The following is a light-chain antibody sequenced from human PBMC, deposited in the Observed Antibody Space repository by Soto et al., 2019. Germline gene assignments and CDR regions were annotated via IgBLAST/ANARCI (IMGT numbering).Light chain of an antibody. Sequence: QSALTQPRSVSGSPGQSVTISCTGTSSDVGGYNYVSWYQQHPGKAPKLMIYDVSKRPSGVPDRFSGSKSGTTASLTISGLQVEDGADYYCRSYAGSFVVFGGGTKLTVL. CDR2: DVS. V-gene: IGLV2-11*01. J-gene: IGLJ2*01. CDR1: SSDVGGYNY. CDR3: RSYAGSFVV.